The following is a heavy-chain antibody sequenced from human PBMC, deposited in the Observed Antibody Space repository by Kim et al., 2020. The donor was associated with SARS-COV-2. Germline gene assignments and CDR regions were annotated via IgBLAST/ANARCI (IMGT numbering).Heavy chain of an antibody. J-gene: IGHJ4*02. V-gene: IGHV4-34*01. D-gene: IGHD5-12*01. Sequence: SETLSLTCAVFGGSLSGFQRSWVRQPPGKGLEWMGEINHSGSANYNPSLKGRLSMSSDTSKNQFSLKLTSVNGADTATYYCALTRSGGSDYLYWGQGLLV. CDR1: GGSLSGFQ. CDR3: ALTRSGGSDYLY. CDR2: INHSGSA.